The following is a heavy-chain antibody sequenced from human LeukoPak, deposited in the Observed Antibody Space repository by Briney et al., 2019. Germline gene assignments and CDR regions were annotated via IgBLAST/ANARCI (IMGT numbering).Heavy chain of an antibody. CDR2: IYYSGST. CDR1: GGSISSYC. CDR3: ARGGYVTHFDY. Sequence: SETLSLTCTVSGGSISSYCWSWIRQPPGKGLEWIGYIYYSGSTNYNPSLKSRVTISVDTSKNQFSLKLSSVTAADTAVYYCARGGYVTHFDYWGQGTLVTVSS. D-gene: IGHD5-12*01. J-gene: IGHJ4*02. V-gene: IGHV4-59*01.